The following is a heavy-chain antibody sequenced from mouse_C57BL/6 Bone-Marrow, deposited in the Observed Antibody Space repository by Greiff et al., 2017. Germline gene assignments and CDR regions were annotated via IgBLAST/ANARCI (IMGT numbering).Heavy chain of an antibody. Sequence: QVQLQQPGAELVKPGASVKMSCTASGYTFKSYWITWVTQRPGKGLEWIGDIYTGSGSTNYNEKFKSKATLTVDTASSTAYMQRSSLTSEDAAIYYGEREEQGLRGYFEVWGTGTTVTVSS. J-gene: IGHJ1*03. CDR1: GYTFKSYW. V-gene: IGHV1-55*01. CDR3: EREEQGLRGYFEV. CDR2: IYTGSGST. D-gene: IGHD2-4*01.